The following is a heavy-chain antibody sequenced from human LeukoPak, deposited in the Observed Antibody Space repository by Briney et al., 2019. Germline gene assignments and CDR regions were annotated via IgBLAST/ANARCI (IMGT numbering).Heavy chain of an antibody. Sequence: PGGSLRLSCAASGFTFDDYGMSWVRQAPGKGLEWVSGINWNGGSTGYADSVKGRFTISRDNAKNSLYLQVNSLRAEDTALYYCARGYCSSTSCYFDYWGQGTLVTVSS. CDR3: ARGYCSSTSCYFDY. CDR2: INWNGGST. J-gene: IGHJ4*02. D-gene: IGHD2-2*01. V-gene: IGHV3-20*04. CDR1: GFTFDDYG.